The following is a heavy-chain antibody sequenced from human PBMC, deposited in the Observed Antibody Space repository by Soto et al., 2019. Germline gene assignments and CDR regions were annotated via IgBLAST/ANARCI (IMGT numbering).Heavy chain of an antibody. CDR2: ISGSGGST. V-gene: IGHV3-23*01. CDR3: AKDYYDSSGYYYFGVDY. D-gene: IGHD3-22*01. J-gene: IGHJ4*02. CDR1: GFTFSSYA. Sequence: EVQLLESGGGLVQPGGSLRLSCAASGFTFSSYAMSWVRQAPGKGLEWVSAISGSGGSTYYADSVKRRFTISRDNSKNTLYLQMNSLRAEDTAVYYCAKDYYDSSGYYYFGVDYWGQGTLVTVSS.